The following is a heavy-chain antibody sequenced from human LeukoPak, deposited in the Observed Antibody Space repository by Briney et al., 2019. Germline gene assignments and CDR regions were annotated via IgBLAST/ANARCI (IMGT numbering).Heavy chain of an antibody. CDR2: IGTAGDT. Sequence: GGSLRLSCAASGFTFSNYGMHWVRQPTGKGLEWVSGIGTAGDTYYPDSVKGRFTISRENAKNSLYLQMNSLRAEDTAVYYCARDRPDYGAERFAYWGQGTLVTVSS. CDR1: GFTFSNYG. CDR3: ARDRPDYGAERFAY. J-gene: IGHJ4*02. D-gene: IGHD4-17*01. V-gene: IGHV3-13*04.